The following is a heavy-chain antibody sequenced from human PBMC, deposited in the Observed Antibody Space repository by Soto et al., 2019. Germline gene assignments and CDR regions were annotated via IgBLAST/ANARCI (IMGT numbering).Heavy chain of an antibody. CDR2: ISAYNGDT. V-gene: IGHV1-18*01. CDR1: GYSFTNYG. D-gene: IGHD1-1*01. J-gene: IGHJ4*02. Sequence: ASVKVSCKASGYSFTNYGITWVRQAPGQGFEWMGWISAYNGDTNYAQKLQGRVTMTTDTSTSTAYMELRSLRSDDTAVYYCAVTVEMATTGGFFDYWGQGTLVTVSS. CDR3: AVTVEMATTGGFFDY.